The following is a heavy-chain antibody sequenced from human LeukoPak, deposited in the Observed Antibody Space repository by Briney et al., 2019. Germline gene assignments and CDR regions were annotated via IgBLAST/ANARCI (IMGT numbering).Heavy chain of an antibody. J-gene: IGHJ4*02. CDR3: ARDGYHYDSSGYYSLDY. CDR2: IYSSGTT. CDR1: GGSINSYY. Sequence: SETLSLTCTVSGGSINSYYWSWIRQPAGKGLEWIGRIYSSGTTNYNPSLKSRVTMSVDTSKNQLSLKLSSVTAVDTAVYYYARDGYHYDSSGYYSLDYWGQGTLVTVSS. D-gene: IGHD3-22*01. V-gene: IGHV4-4*07.